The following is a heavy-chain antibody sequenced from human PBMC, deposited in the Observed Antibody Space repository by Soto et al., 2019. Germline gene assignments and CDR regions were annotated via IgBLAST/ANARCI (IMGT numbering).Heavy chain of an antibody. CDR3: AADPSFDILTGRYYGMDV. CDR1: GFTFTSSA. J-gene: IGHJ6*02. Sequence: GASVKGSCKGAGFTFTSSAVQWARQARGQRLEWIGWIVVGIGNTHYAQKLQERVTITRDMSTSTAYMELSSLRSEDTAVYYCAADPSFDILTGRYYGMDVWGQGTTVTV. CDR2: IVVGIGNT. D-gene: IGHD3-9*01. V-gene: IGHV1-58*01.